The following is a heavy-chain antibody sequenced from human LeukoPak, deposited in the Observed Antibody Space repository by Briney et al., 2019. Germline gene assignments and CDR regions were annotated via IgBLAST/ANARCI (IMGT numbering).Heavy chain of an antibody. CDR1: GGSISGFY. Sequence: PSETLSLTCTVSGGSISGFYWSWIRQPPGRGLEWIGYMYDSGSINYNPSLKSRVTISADTSKSQFSLRLSSVTAADTAVYYCARGDYQGFDYWGQGTLVTVSS. CDR3: ARGDYQGFDY. CDR2: MYDSGSI. J-gene: IGHJ4*02. D-gene: IGHD3-16*01. V-gene: IGHV4-59*01.